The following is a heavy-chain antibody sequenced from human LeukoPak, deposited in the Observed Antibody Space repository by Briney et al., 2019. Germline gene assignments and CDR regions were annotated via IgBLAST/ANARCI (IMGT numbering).Heavy chain of an antibody. V-gene: IGHV3-30-3*01. CDR3: ARVPLIAADHFDY. CDR1: GFTFSSYA. Sequence: GGSLRLSCAASGFTFSSYAMHWVRQAPGKGLEWVAVISYDGSNKYYADSVKGRFTISRDNSKNTLYLQMNSLRAEDTAVYYCARVPLIAADHFDYWGQGTLVTVSS. CDR2: ISYDGSNK. J-gene: IGHJ4*02. D-gene: IGHD6-13*01.